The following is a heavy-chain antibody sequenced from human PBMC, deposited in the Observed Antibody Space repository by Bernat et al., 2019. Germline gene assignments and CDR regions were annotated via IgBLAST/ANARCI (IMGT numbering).Heavy chain of an antibody. Sequence: QVQLVESGGGVVQPGRSLRLSCAASGFTFSSYAMHWVRQAPGKGLEWVAVISYDGSNKYYADSVKGRFTISRDNSKNTLYLQMNSLRAEDTAVYYCESVSGPYDYIWGSYEGSDYWGQGNLVTVSS. J-gene: IGHJ4*02. CDR3: ESVSGPYDYIWGSYEGSDY. V-gene: IGHV3-30*01. CDR2: ISYDGSNK. CDR1: GFTFSSYA. D-gene: IGHD3-16*01.